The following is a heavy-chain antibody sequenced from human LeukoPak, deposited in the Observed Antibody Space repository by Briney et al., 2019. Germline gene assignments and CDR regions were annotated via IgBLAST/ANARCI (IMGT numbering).Heavy chain of an antibody. CDR1: GGSFSGYY. CDR3: ARRSSMVRGVLKRQNWFDP. J-gene: IGHJ5*02. D-gene: IGHD3-10*01. V-gene: IGHV4-34*01. Sequence: PSETLSLTCAVYGGSFSGYYWSWIRQPPGKGLEWTVEINHSGSTNYNPSLKSRVTISVDTSKNQFSLKLSSVTAADTAVYYCARRSSMVRGVLKRQNWFDPWGQGTLVTVSS. CDR2: INHSGST.